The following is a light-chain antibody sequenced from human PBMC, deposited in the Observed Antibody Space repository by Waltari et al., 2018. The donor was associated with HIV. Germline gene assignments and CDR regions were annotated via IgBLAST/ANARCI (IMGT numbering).Light chain of an antibody. CDR3: NSRDSHTNHHF. Sequence: ELTQDPDVSVALVPTVRITCHGDTLTEVYPNWYQQKSGQAPVLVVFGENSRPSGIPDRFSASSSGNTAFLTISGAQAEDEADYYCNSRDSHTNHHFFGPGTKVTV. CDR1: TLTEVY. CDR2: GEN. V-gene: IGLV3-19*01. J-gene: IGLJ1*01.